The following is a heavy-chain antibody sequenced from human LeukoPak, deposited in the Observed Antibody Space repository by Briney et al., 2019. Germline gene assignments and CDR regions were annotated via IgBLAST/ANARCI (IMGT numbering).Heavy chain of an antibody. CDR3: ASPPSGDGGSFEY. Sequence: SVKVSCKASGGTFSTYAISWVRQAPGQGLEWMGGIVPMFNTTNYAQKFQGRVTITADESTRTAYMELSSLRSDDTAVYYCASPPSGDGGSFEYWGQGTLVTVSS. CDR1: GGTFSTYA. V-gene: IGHV1-69*13. D-gene: IGHD3-10*01. CDR2: IVPMFNTT. J-gene: IGHJ4*02.